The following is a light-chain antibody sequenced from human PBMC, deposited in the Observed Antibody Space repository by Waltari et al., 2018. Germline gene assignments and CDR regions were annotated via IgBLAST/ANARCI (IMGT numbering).Light chain of an antibody. CDR1: GSNIGSRS. CDR3: VAWDDSLSGRL. V-gene: IGLV1-47*01. J-gene: IGLJ3*02. Sequence: QSVLTQPPSASGTPGQRVTISCSGSGSNIGSRSLSWYQQLPGTAPKLLIYRNDQRPSGVPDRFSGSKSGTSASLAISGLRSEDEADYYCVAWDDSLSGRLFGGGTKLTVL. CDR2: RND.